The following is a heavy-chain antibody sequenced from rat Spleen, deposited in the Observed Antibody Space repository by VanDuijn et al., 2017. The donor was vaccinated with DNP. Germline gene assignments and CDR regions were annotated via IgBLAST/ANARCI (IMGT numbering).Heavy chain of an antibody. CDR2: IIYDGSST. Sequence: EVQLVESGGGLVQPGNSLKLSCAASGFTFSAYAMAWIRQSPKKGLEWVATIIYDGSSTHYRDSVKGRFTFSRDNAKSTLSLQMNSLRSEDTATYYCAARYSSSWFAYWGQGTLVTVSS. CDR3: AARYSSSWFAY. CDR1: GFTFSAYA. J-gene: IGHJ3*01. D-gene: IGHD1-2*01. V-gene: IGHV5-17*01.